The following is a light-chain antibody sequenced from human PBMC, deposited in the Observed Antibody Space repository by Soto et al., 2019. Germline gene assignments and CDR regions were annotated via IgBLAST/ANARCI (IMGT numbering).Light chain of an antibody. Sequence: QLVLTQSPSASASLGASVKLTCTLSSGHSSYAIAWHQQQPEKGPRYLMKLNSDGSHSKGDGIPDRFSGSSSGAERYLTLSSLQSEDEAYYYCQTWGTGIQVFCGGTKLTVL. CDR3: QTWGTGIQV. CDR2: LNSDGSH. V-gene: IGLV4-69*01. CDR1: SGHSSYA. J-gene: IGLJ3*02.